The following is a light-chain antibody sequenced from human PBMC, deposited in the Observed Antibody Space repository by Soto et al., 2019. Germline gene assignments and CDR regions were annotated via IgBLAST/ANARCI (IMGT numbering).Light chain of an antibody. Sequence: EIVLTQSPATLSSSPGETATLSCRASQYVGTRLAWYQHKPGQAPRLLIYYTSNRATGIPARFSGSGSGTDFTLTINSLAPEDFAIYYCHQRQSCPRTFGQGTKVEIK. CDR1: QYVGTR. CDR3: HQRQSCPRT. J-gene: IGKJ1*01. CDR2: YTS. V-gene: IGKV3-11*01.